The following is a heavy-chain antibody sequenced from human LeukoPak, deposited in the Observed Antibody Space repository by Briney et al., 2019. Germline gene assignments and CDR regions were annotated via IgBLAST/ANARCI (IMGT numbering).Heavy chain of an antibody. D-gene: IGHD5-18*01. CDR3: AREAGLGYSDY. CDR2: ISTSSSYI. J-gene: IGHJ4*02. V-gene: IGHV3-21*01. Sequence: PGGTLRLSCVASGFTFNTYNMNWVRQAPGKGLEWVSSISTSSSYIYYADSVKGRFTVSRENGKNSMFLQMNSLRAEDTAVYYCAREAGLGYSDYWGQGTLVTVSS. CDR1: GFTFNTYN.